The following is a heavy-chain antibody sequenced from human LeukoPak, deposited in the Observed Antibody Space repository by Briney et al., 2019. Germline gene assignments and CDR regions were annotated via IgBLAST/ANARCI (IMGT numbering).Heavy chain of an antibody. CDR3: ARDSRTWTGTVY. D-gene: IGHD3/OR15-3a*01. Sequence: ASVKVSCKASGYTFTSHGISWVRQAPGQGLGWMGWISAYNGNTNYAQKLQGRVTMTTDTSTSTAYMELRSLRSDDTAVYYCARDSRTWTGTVYWGQGTLVTVSS. CDR1: GYTFTSHG. V-gene: IGHV1-18*01. J-gene: IGHJ4*02. CDR2: ISAYNGNT.